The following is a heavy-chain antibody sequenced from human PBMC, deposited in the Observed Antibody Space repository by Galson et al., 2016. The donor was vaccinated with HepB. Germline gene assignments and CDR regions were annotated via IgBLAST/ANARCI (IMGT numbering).Heavy chain of an antibody. CDR3: ARALYCSSSNCQGYYFDY. V-gene: IGHV3-21*01. Sequence: SLRLSCAASGFTFSSYNMNWVRQAPGKGLEWVSSITGSSANYIFYPDSVKGRFTISRDNAKNSLYLQMNSLRAEDTAVYYCARALYCSSSNCQGYYFDYWGQGTLVTVSS. J-gene: IGHJ4*02. CDR1: GFTFSSYN. CDR2: ITGSSANYI. D-gene: IGHD2-2*01.